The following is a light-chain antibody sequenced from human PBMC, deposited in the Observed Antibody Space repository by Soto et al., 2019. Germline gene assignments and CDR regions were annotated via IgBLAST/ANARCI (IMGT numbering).Light chain of an antibody. Sequence: DIQMTQSPSTLSASIGDRVTITCWASQSITTFLAWYQQKPGKAPQILIYDASKLEPGVPSRLSGGGSGTELTLTISSLQPDDFATYYCQQYSTYPLTFGGGTKVDIK. CDR3: QQYSTYPLT. CDR2: DAS. CDR1: QSITTF. V-gene: IGKV1-5*01. J-gene: IGKJ4*01.